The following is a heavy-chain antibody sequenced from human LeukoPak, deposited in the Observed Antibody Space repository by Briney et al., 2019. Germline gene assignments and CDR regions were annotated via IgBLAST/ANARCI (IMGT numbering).Heavy chain of an antibody. V-gene: IGHV4-61*02. Sequence: PSQTLSHTCTVSGGSISSGSYYWSWIRQPAGKGLEWIGRIYTSGSTNYNPSLKGRVTISVDTSKNQFSLKLSSVTAADTAVYYCARVDGHAGYYDSSGFLDYWGQGTLVTVSS. J-gene: IGHJ4*02. CDR3: ARVDGHAGYYDSSGFLDY. CDR2: IYTSGST. D-gene: IGHD3-22*01. CDR1: GGSISSGSYY.